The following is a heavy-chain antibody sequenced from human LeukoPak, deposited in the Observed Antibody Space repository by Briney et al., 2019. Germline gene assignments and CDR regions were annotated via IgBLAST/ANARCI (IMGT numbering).Heavy chain of an antibody. D-gene: IGHD2-8*01. CDR3: AKEQRIRHCSDGVCMEGYYFDY. CDR2: ISRGGETT. Sequence: GGSLRLSCSGTGFTFNIFDMHWVRQAPGKGLEWVSGISRGGETTNYADSVKGRFTISRDGSKKMVFLQMNSLKSEDTALYFCAKEQRIRHCSDGVCMEGYYFDYWGQGTPVTVSS. CDR1: GFTFNIFD. J-gene: IGHJ4*02. V-gene: IGHV3-23*01.